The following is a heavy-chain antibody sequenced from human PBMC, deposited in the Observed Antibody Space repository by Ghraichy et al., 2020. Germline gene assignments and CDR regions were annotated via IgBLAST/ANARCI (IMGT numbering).Heavy chain of an antibody. CDR2: SYYRGST. CDR1: GGSISSSSYY. J-gene: IGHJ3*02. CDR3: ASRRPSQEDTFDI. Sequence: SETLSLTCTVSGGSISSSSYYWGWIRQPPGKGLEWIGSSYYRGSTYYNPSLKSRVTISVDTSKNQFTLKLSSVTAADAAVYYCASRRPSQEDTFDIWGQGTMVTVSS. V-gene: IGHV4-39*01.